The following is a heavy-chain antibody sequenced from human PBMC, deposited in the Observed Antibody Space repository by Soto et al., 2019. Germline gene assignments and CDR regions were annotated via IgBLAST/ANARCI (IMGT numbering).Heavy chain of an antibody. CDR1: GFSFGDHA. CDR2: IRRRAYGEST. V-gene: IGHV3-49*04. J-gene: IGHJ4*02. CDR3: VRNRRDFWTGYSFFDQ. Sequence: GGSLRLSCSASGFSFGDHAITWVRQAPGKGLEWVGFIRRRAYGESTEYAASVKDRFTISRDDSKSIAYLQMHSLRIEDTAVYYCVRNRRDFWTGYSFFDQWGQGTQVTVSS. D-gene: IGHD3-3*01.